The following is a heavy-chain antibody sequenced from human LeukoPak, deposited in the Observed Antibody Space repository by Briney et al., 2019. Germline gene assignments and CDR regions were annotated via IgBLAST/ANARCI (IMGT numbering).Heavy chain of an antibody. J-gene: IGHJ4*02. D-gene: IGHD3-10*01. CDR2: ISGDGSTI. Sequence: GGSLRLSCAASGYTFSPYWMHWVRQAPGKGLVWVSHISGDGSTIVYADSVKGRFTISRDNAKNTLYLQMNSLRAEDTAVYYCARDLRNYYGSGSYEDYWGQGTLVTVSS. V-gene: IGHV3-74*01. CDR3: ARDLRNYYGSGSYEDY. CDR1: GYTFSPYW.